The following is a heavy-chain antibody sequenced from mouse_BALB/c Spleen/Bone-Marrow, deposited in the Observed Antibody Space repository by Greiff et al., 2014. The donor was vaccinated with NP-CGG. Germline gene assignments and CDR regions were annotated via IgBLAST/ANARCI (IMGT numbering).Heavy chain of an antibody. J-gene: IGHJ4*01. CDR3: ARVASSAVGAMDY. Sequence: VQLQQSGPGLVAPSQGLSITCTVSGFSLTNYGVHWVRQPPGKGLEWLGVIWAGGSTNYNSALMSRLSISKDNSKSQVFLKMISLQTDDTAMYYCARVASSAVGAMDYWGQGTSVTVSS. D-gene: IGHD6-1*01. V-gene: IGHV2-9*02. CDR1: GFSLTNYG. CDR2: IWAGGST.